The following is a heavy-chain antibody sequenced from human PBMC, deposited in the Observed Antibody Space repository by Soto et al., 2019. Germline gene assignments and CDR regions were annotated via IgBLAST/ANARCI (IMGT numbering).Heavy chain of an antibody. CDR3: ARLSSGWYEGMDV. CDR1: GYSFTSYW. V-gene: IGHV5-51*01. J-gene: IGHJ6*02. CDR2: IYPGDSDT. D-gene: IGHD6-19*01. Sequence: LGESLKISCKGSGYSFTSYWIGWVRQMPGKGLEWMGIIYPGDSDTRYSPSFQGQVTISADKSISTAYLQWSSLEASDTAMYYCARLSSGWYEGMDVWGQGTTVTVSS.